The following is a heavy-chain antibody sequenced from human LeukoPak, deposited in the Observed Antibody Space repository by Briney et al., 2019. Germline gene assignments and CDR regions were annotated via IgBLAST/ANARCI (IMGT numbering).Heavy chain of an antibody. CDR3: ARGPPTDYYDSSGFYYVFDY. D-gene: IGHD3-22*01. CDR1: GGSFSGYY. Sequence: PSETLSLTCAVYGGSFSGYYWSWIRQPPGKGLEWIGEINHSGSTNYNPSLKSRVTISVDTSKNQLSLKLSSVTAADTAVYFCARGPPTDYYDSSGFYYVFDYWGQGTLVTVS. CDR2: INHSGST. J-gene: IGHJ4*02. V-gene: IGHV4-34*01.